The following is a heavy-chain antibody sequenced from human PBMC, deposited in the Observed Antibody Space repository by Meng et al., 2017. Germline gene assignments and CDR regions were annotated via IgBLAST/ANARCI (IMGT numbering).Heavy chain of an antibody. J-gene: IGHJ4*02. CDR3: AKNAALDY. D-gene: IGHD6-25*01. CDR2: IGTAGDT. Sequence: ESLKISCAACGFTFSSYDMHWVRQATGKGLEWVSAIGTAGDTYYPGSVKGQFTISRENAKNSLYLQMNSLRAGDTAVYYCAKNAALDYWGQGTLVTVSS. CDR1: GFTFSSYD. V-gene: IGHV3-13*03.